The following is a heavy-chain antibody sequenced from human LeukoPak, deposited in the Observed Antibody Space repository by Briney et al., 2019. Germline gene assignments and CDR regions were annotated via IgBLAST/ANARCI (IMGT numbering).Heavy chain of an antibody. CDR1: GGSFSGYY. V-gene: IGHV4-30-4*01. D-gene: IGHD2-15*01. CDR2: IYYSGST. CDR3: ARGGSHCSGGICYYFDS. Sequence: KPSETLSLTCAVYGGSFSGYYWSWIRQPPGKGLEWIGYIYYSGSTYYNPSLKSRLTISVDTSKNQFSLKLSSVTAADTAVYYCARGGSHCSGGICYYFDSWGQGTLVTVSS. J-gene: IGHJ4*02.